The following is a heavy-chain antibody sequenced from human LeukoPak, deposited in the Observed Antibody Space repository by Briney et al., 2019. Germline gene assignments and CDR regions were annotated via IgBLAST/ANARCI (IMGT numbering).Heavy chain of an antibody. J-gene: IGHJ4*02. CDR2: INHSGSN. D-gene: IGHD6-6*01. Sequence: SETLPLTCAVNGGSFSGYYWSWIRQPPGKGLEWIGEINHSGSNNYNPSLKSRVTISVDTSKNQFSLKLSSVTAADTAVYYCARGFSGSSPGYYFDYWGQGTLVTVSS. CDR1: GGSFSGYY. CDR3: ARGFSGSSPGYYFDY. V-gene: IGHV4-34*01.